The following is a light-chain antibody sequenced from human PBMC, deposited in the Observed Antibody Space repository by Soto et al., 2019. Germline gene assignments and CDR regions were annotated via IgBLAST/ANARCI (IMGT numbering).Light chain of an antibody. V-gene: IGKV3-20*01. Sequence: EIVLTQSPATLSLSPGERATLSCRASQSVSSNLAWYQQKPGQAPRLLIYGTSTRATGIPANFSGSGSGTEFTLPINSLEPEDFALYYCQQYGSSPPTFGQGTKVDI. CDR1: QSVSSN. J-gene: IGKJ1*01. CDR3: QQYGSSPPT. CDR2: GTS.